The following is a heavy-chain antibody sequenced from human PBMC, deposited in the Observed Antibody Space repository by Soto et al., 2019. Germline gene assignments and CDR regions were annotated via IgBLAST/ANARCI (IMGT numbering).Heavy chain of an antibody. Sequence: QLQLQESGSGLVKPSQTLSLTCAVSGGSISSGGYSWSWIRQPPGKGLEWIGYIYHSGSTYYNPSLXRXAXIXXDRSKNQFSLKLSSVPAADTAVYYCARGQVVAAQHWGQGTLVTVSS. CDR2: IYHSGST. J-gene: IGHJ4*02. V-gene: IGHV4-30-2*01. D-gene: IGHD2-15*01. CDR3: ARGQVVAAQH. CDR1: GGSISSGGYS.